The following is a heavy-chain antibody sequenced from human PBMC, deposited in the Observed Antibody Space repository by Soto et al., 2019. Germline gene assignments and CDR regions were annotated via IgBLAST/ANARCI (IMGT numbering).Heavy chain of an antibody. J-gene: IGHJ4*02. Sequence: GGSLRLSCAASGFTFSSYAMSWVRQAPGKGLEWVSAISGSGGSTYYADSVKGRFTISRDNSKNTLYLQMNSLRAEDTAVYYCAKSGDPSRDSQPPVVPWDYFDYWGQGTLVTVSS. D-gene: IGHD3-22*01. CDR1: GFTFSSYA. V-gene: IGHV3-23*01. CDR3: AKSGDPSRDSQPPVVPWDYFDY. CDR2: ISGSGGST.